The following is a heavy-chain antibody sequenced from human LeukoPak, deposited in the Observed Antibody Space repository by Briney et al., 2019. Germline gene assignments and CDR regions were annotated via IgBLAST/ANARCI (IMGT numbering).Heavy chain of an antibody. CDR2: IDHTGST. CDR1: GDSISMHY. V-gene: IGHV4-59*11. J-gene: IGHJ6*03. Sequence: SETLSLICSVSGDSISMHYWSWIRQPPGKGLEWIGYIDHTGSTNYNPSLKSRVTISVDTSKNQFSLKLSSVTAADTAVYYCTRGSIAYYYMDVWGKGTTVTISS. CDR3: TRGSIAYYYMDV. D-gene: IGHD3-22*01.